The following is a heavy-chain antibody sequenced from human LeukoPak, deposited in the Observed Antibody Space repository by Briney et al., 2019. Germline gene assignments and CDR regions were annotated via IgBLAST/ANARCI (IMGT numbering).Heavy chain of an antibody. CDR3: ARGEQIVVVIPIDY. D-gene: IGHD3-22*01. CDR1: GFTFSSYS. J-gene: IGHJ4*02. Sequence: NPGGSLRLSCAASGFTFSSYSMNWVRQAPGKGLEWVSSISSSSSYIYYADSVKGRFTISRDNAKNSLYLQMNSLRAEDTAVYYCARGEQIVVVIPIDYWGQGTLVTVSS. V-gene: IGHV3-21*01. CDR2: ISSSSSYI.